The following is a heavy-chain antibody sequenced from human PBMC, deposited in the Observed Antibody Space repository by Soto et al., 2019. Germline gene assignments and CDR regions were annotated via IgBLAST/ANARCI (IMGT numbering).Heavy chain of an antibody. Sequence: LILSCAASGFSVSSSDMSWVRQVPGEGLEWVSVIYSGGSTHDADYVKGRFSVSRDTSKNTVDLQMNSLRVDDTAVYYCGTSSRKDYHFAMDVWGQGTAVTVSS. CDR3: GTSSRKDYHFAMDV. D-gene: IGHD6-6*01. CDR1: GFSVSSSD. V-gene: IGHV3-53*01. J-gene: IGHJ6*02. CDR2: IYSGGST.